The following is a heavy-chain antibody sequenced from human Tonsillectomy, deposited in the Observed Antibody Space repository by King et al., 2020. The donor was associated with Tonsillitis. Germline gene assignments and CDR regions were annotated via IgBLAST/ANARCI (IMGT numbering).Heavy chain of an antibody. D-gene: IGHD3-9*01. CDR3: AKEGGYYDILTGYYYYYGIDV. V-gene: IGHV3-23*04. CDR2: ISGSGGST. CDR1: GFTFSSYA. J-gene: IGHJ6*02. Sequence: VQLVESGGGLVQPGGSLRLSCAASGFTFSSYAMSWVRQAPGKGLEWVSAISGSGGSTYYADSVKGRFTISRDNSKNTLYLQMNSLTAEDTAVYYCAKEGGYYDILTGYYYYYGIDVWGQGTTVTVSS.